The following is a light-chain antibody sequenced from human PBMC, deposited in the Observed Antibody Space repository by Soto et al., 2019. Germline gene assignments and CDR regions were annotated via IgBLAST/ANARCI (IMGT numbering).Light chain of an antibody. V-gene: IGKV3-20*01. CDR1: QSISRSD. J-gene: IGKJ5*01. Sequence: ELVLTQSPGTVSSSPGESPTLSCRASQSISRSDLAWYQHRAGQSPXXLXNATSSRATGIPARFSGSVSVTDFTLTISSLEPEEFAGYYCQQYGSSPPEITFGQGTRLEIK. CDR2: ATS. CDR3: QQYGSSPPEIT.